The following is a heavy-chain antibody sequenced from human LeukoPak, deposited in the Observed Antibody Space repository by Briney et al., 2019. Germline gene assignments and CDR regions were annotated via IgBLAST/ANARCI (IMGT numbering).Heavy chain of an antibody. D-gene: IGHD5-18*01. CDR3: AREGAIQLWQIGTDY. CDR1: GFTFSDHY. V-gene: IGHV3-11*01. J-gene: IGHJ4*02. CDR2: ISSSGSTI. Sequence: GGSLRLSCAASGFTFSDHYMSWIRQAPGKGLEWVSYISSSGSTIYYADSVKGRFTISRDNAKNSLYLQMNSLRAEDTAVYYCAREGAIQLWQIGTDYWGQGTLVTVSS.